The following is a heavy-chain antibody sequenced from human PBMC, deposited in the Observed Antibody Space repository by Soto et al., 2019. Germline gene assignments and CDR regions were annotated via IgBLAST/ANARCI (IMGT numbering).Heavy chain of an antibody. CDR1: GITFRNYD. V-gene: IGHV3-13*01. J-gene: IGHJ6*02. CDR3: ARADRDVYGLVV. CDR2: ISAACDA. Sequence: EVQLVESGGGLVQPGGSLRLSCEASGITFRNYDTNRVRQGTGKGLEWVAGISAACDADYADSVEGRVTISRENAQNSFFLQMNSRRVGDTSFYYSARADRDVYGLVVWGQGTKVIVSS.